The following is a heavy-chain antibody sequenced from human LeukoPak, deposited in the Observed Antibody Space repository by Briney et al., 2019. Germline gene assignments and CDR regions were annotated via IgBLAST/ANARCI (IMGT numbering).Heavy chain of an antibody. Sequence: SRVTISVDTSKNQFSLKLSSVTAAGTAVYYCARGYYGSGSLFDYWGQGTLVTVSS. V-gene: IGHV4-59*09. J-gene: IGHJ4*02. D-gene: IGHD3-10*01. CDR3: ARGYYGSGSLFDY.